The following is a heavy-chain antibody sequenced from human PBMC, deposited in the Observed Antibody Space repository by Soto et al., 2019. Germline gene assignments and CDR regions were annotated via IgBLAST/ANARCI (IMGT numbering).Heavy chain of an antibody. CDR1: GFTFSGAW. D-gene: IGHD3-10*01. CDR2: IKTRTDGGTT. Sequence: EVQLVESGGGLVKPGGSLRLSCAASGFTFSGAWMTWVRQAPGKGLEWVGLIKTRTDGGTTDYAAPVKGRFTISRDDSKNTLYLQMNSLKTEDTALYYCTTGLNFGDYFDHWGQGTLVTVSS. CDR3: TTGLNFGDYFDH. V-gene: IGHV3-15*01. J-gene: IGHJ4*02.